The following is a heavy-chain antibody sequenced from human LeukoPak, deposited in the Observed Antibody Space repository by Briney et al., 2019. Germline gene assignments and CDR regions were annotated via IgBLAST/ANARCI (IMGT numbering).Heavy chain of an antibody. CDR3: ARVTNGDWCFDL. Sequence: PGRSLRLSCAASGFTFSSYWMHWVRQAPGKGLVWVSRINSDGSSTSYADSVKGRFTISRDNAKNTLYLQMSSLRADDTGVYYCARVTNGDWCFDLWGRGTLVTVSS. J-gene: IGHJ2*01. CDR2: INSDGSST. D-gene: IGHD3-3*01. CDR1: GFTFSSYW. V-gene: IGHV3-74*01.